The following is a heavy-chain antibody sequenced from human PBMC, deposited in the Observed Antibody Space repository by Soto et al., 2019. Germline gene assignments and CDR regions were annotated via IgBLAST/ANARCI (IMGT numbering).Heavy chain of an antibody. D-gene: IGHD4-4*01. J-gene: IGHJ5*02. CDR1: GFTFSRHA. CDR2: ISYDGSTT. CDR3: ARHLASTVTTSDWFDP. V-gene: IGHV3-30*09. Sequence: QVQLVESGGGVVQPGRSLRLSCAASGFTFSRHAMHWVRQAPAKGLEWVAIISYDGSTTYHADSVKGRFAISRDNSKNTLCLQMNSLRTDDTAVYFCARHLASTVTTSDWFDPWGQGTLVTVSS.